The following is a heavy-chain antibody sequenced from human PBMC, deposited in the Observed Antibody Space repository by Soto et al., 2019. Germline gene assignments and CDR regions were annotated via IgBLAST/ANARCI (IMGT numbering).Heavy chain of an antibody. CDR3: AADPYSGSYYYYYYGMDV. V-gene: IGHV1-58*01. D-gene: IGHD1-26*01. CDR2: IVVGSGNT. Sequence: SVKVSCKASGFTFTSSAVQWVRQARGQRLEWIGWIVVGSGNTNYAQKFQERVTITRDMSTSTAYMELSSLRSEDTAVYYCAADPYSGSYYYYYYGMDVWGQGTTVTVSS. J-gene: IGHJ6*02. CDR1: GFTFTSSA.